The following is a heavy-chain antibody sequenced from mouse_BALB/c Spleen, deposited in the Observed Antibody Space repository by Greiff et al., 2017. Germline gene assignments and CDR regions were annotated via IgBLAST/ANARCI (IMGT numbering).Heavy chain of an antibody. D-gene: IGHD2-3*01. J-gene: IGHJ3*01. CDR3: ARRDGYSWFAY. CDR2: INSNGGST. CDR1: GFTFSSYG. Sequence: EVQLVESGGGLVQPGGSLKLSCAASGFTFSSYGMSWVRQTPDKRLELVATINSNGGSTYYPDSVKGRFTISRDNAKNTLYLQMSSLKSEDTAMYYCARRDGYSWFAYWGQGTLVTVSA. V-gene: IGHV5-6-3*01.